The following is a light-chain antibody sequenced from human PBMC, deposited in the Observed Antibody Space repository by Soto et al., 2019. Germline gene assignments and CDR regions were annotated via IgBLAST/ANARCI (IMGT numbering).Light chain of an antibody. V-gene: IGKV4-1*01. CDR1: QSVLYSSNSKKY. CDR3: QQYYSTPYT. CDR2: WAS. J-gene: IGKJ2*01. Sequence: DVVMTQSPDSLAVSLGERATINCKSSQSVLYSSNSKKYLAWYQQKPGQPPKLLIYWASTRESGVPDRFSGXXXXXXXXXXXXSLQAEDVAVYYCQQYYSTPYTFGQGTKLEIK.